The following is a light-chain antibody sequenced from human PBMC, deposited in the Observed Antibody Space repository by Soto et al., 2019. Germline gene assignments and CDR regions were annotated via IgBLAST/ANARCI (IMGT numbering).Light chain of an antibody. Sequence: EIVSTQSPGTLSLSPGERATPSCRASQSVSSSYLAWYQQKPGQAPRLLIYGASSRATGIPDRFSGSGSGTDFTLTISRLEPEDFAVYYCQQYGSSPPITFGQGTRLEIK. CDR1: QSVSSSY. J-gene: IGKJ5*01. V-gene: IGKV3-20*01. CDR3: QQYGSSPPIT. CDR2: GAS.